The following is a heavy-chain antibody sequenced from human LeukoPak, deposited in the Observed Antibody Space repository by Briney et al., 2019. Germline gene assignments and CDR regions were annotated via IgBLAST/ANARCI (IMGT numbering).Heavy chain of an antibody. J-gene: IGHJ4*02. CDR1: GFTFSSYG. Sequence: PGRSLRLSCAASGFTFSSYGMHWVRQAPGKGLEWVAVISYDRRNKYYADSVKGRFTISRDNSKNTLYLQMNSLRADDTAVHYCAKEESLQLGVVHFDYWGQGTLVTVSS. D-gene: IGHD4-11*01. CDR2: ISYDRRNK. V-gene: IGHV3-30*18. CDR3: AKEESLQLGVVHFDY.